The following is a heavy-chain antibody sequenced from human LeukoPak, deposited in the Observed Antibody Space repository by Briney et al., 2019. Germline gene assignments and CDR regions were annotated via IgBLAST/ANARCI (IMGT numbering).Heavy chain of an antibody. CDR3: ASYYDILTGYYYYFDY. D-gene: IGHD3-9*01. CDR1: GGSISSGGYY. V-gene: IGHV4-31*03. CDR2: IYYSVST. J-gene: IGHJ4*02. Sequence: PSETLSLTCTVSGGSISSGGYYWSWTRQHPGKGLEWIGYIYYSVSTYYKPSLKSRVTISVDTSKNQFSLKLSSVTAADTAVYYCASYYDILTGYYYYFDYWGQGTLVTVSS.